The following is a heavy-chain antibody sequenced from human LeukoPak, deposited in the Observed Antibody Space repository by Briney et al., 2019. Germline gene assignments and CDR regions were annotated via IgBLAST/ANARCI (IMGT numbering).Heavy chain of an antibody. CDR1: GGSISSSSYY. Sequence: SETLSLTCTVSGGSISSSSYYWGWIRQPPGKGLEWIGSIYHSGSTNYNPSLKSRVTISVDKSKNQFSLKLSSVTAADTAVYYCARAGSYGSGSYIDYWGQGTLVTVSS. V-gene: IGHV4-39*07. J-gene: IGHJ4*02. CDR2: IYHSGST. CDR3: ARAGSYGSGSYIDY. D-gene: IGHD3-10*01.